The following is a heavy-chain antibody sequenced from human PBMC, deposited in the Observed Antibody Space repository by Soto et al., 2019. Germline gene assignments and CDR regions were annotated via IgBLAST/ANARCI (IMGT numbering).Heavy chain of an antibody. J-gene: IGHJ4*02. CDR3: ARRPLGYCSGGSCYRPYYFDY. D-gene: IGHD2-15*01. V-gene: IGHV4-39*01. CDR2: IYSSGTT. Sequence: SETLSLTCTVSGDSIKSSPYYWGWIRQPPGRGLELIGNIYSSGTTYYNSSLENRVTITLDTSRNQLSLKLNSVTAADTAVYYCARRPLGYCSGGSCYRPYYFDYWGQGILVTVSS. CDR1: GDSIKSSPYY.